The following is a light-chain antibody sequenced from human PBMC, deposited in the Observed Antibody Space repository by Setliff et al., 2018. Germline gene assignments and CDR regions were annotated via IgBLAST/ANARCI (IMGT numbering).Light chain of an antibody. CDR2: DTS. V-gene: IGLV7-46*01. CDR3: FLSYSGIVS. CDR1: TGTVTSGHY. J-gene: IGLJ2*01. Sequence: QAVVTQEPSLTVSPGGTVTLTCGSSTGTVTSGHYPYWFQQKPGQAPKTLIYDTSEKYSWTPARFSGSLLGGKAALTLSGAQPEDEADYYCFLSYSGIVSFGGGTKVTVL.